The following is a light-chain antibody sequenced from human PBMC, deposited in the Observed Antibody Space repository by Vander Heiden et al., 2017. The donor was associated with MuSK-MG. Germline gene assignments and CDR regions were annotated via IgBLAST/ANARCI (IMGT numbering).Light chain of an antibody. CDR2: DVS. CDR1: SSDFGAYNY. J-gene: IGLJ1*01. Sequence: QSALTQPASVSGSPGQSITISCTGTSSDFGAYNYVSWYQQHPGKAPKLMIYDVSHRPSGVSNRFSGSKSGNTASLTISRLQAEDEADYFCSSYTSSSTLNYVFGTGTKVTVL. V-gene: IGLV2-14*03. CDR3: SSYTSSSTLNYV.